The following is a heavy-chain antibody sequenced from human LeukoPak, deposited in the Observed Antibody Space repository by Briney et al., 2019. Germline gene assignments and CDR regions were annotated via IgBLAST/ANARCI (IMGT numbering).Heavy chain of an antibody. V-gene: IGHV4-4*07. Sequence: SETLSLTCTDSGGSISNYYWSWIRQPAGKGLEWIGRIYTGGSTNYNPPLKSRVTMSVDTSKNQFSLKVSSVTAADTAVYYCARGGGTSWLDYWGQGTLVIVSS. CDR2: IYTGGST. CDR3: ARGGGTSWLDY. J-gene: IGHJ4*02. CDR1: GGSISNYY. D-gene: IGHD6-13*01.